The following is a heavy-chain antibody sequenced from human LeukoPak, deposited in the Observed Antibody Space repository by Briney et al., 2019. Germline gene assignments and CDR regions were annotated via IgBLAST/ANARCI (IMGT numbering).Heavy chain of an antibody. J-gene: IGHJ4*02. V-gene: IGHV3-11*04. CDR3: ARPPYNGGWYYFDY. CDR2: ISSSSSSV. CDR1: GFSFSDFY. Sequence: GGSLRLSCVASGFSFSDFYMSWIRQAPGKGLEWVSYISSSSSSVYYADSVKGRFTISRDNAKNSLYLQMNSLRAEDTAVYYCARPPYNGGWYYFDYWGQGTLVTVS. D-gene: IGHD6-19*01.